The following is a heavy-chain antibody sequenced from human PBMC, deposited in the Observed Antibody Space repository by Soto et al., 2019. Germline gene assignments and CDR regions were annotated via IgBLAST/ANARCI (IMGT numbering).Heavy chain of an antibody. CDR1: GFTFSSYG. J-gene: IGHJ4*02. CDR3: ASLISSVGTAIFGVAYDY. D-gene: IGHD3-3*01. V-gene: IGHV3-33*01. Sequence: QVQLVESGGGVVQPGRSLRLSCAASGFTFSSYGMHWVRQAPGKGLEWVAVIWYDGSNKNYADSVKGRFTISRDNSKNTLYLQMNSLRAEDTAVYYCASLISSVGTAIFGVAYDYWGQGTLVTVSS. CDR2: IWYDGSNK.